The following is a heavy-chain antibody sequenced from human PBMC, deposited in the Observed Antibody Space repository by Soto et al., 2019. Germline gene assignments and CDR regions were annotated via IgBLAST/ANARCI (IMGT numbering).Heavy chain of an antibody. J-gene: IGHJ3*02. D-gene: IGHD3-22*01. V-gene: IGHV1-3*01. CDR3: ASCSLSYDSSGYNDAFDI. CDR2: INAGNGNT. CDR1: GYTFTSYA. Sequence: ASVKVSCKASGYTFTSYAMHWVRQAPGQRLEWMGWINAGNGNTKYSQKFQGRVTITRDTSASTAYMELSSLRSEDTAVYYCASCSLSYDSSGYNDAFDIWGQGTMVTVS.